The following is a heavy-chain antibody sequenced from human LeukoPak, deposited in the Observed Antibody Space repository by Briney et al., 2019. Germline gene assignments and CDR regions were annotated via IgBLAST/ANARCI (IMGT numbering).Heavy chain of an antibody. Sequence: VSVKVSCKASGYTFTSYGISWVRQAPGQGLEWMGWISAYNGNTNYAQKLQGRVTMTTDTSTSTAYMELRSLRSDDTAVYYCARGRVGGYCSSTSCYAFDIWGQGTMVTVSS. CDR3: ARGRVGGYCSSTSCYAFDI. D-gene: IGHD2-2*01. CDR2: ISAYNGNT. V-gene: IGHV1-18*04. J-gene: IGHJ3*02. CDR1: GYTFTSYG.